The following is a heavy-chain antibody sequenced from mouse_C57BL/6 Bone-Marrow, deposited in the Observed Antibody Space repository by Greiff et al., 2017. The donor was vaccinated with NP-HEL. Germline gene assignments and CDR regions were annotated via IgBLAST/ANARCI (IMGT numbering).Heavy chain of an antibody. CDR2: ISDGGSYT. Sequence: DVQLVESGGGLVKPGGSLKLSCAASGFTFSSYAMSWVRQTPEKRLEWVATISDGGSYTYYPDNVKGRFTISRDNAKNNLYLQMSHLKSEDTAMYYCAREQLQARGFAYWGQGTLVTVSA. J-gene: IGHJ3*01. V-gene: IGHV5-4*01. D-gene: IGHD3-2*02. CDR3: AREQLQARGFAY. CDR1: GFTFSSYA.